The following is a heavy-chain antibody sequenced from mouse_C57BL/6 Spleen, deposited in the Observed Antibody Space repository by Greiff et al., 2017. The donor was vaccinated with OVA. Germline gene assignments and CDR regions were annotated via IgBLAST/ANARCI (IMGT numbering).Heavy chain of an antibody. Sequence: EVQRVESGEGLVKPGGSLKLSCAASGFTFSSYAMSWVRQTPEKRLEWVAYISSGGDYIYYADTVKGRFTISRDNARNTLYLQMSSLKSEDTAMYYCTREAARRYAMDYWGQGTSVTVSS. CDR1: GFTFSSYA. CDR3: TREAARRYAMDY. V-gene: IGHV5-9-1*02. J-gene: IGHJ4*01. CDR2: ISSGGDYI.